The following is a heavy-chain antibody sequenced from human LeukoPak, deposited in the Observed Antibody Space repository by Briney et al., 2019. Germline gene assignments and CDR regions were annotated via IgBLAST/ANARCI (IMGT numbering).Heavy chain of an antibody. CDR3: ARTPGYSYGLRYFDY. J-gene: IGHJ4*02. Sequence: SETLSLTCTVSGGPISSYYWSWIRQPPGKGLEWFGYIYYSGSTNYNPSLKSRVTISVDTSKNQFSLKLSSVTAADTAVYYCARTPGYSYGLRYFDYWGQGTLVTVSS. CDR1: GGPISSYY. V-gene: IGHV4-59*01. D-gene: IGHD5-18*01. CDR2: IYYSGST.